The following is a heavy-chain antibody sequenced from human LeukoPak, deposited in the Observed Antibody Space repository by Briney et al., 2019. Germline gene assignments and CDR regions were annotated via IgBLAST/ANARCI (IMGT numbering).Heavy chain of an antibody. CDR3: ARRDSGYDSRINWFDP. CDR2: ISSSGSTI. J-gene: IGHJ5*02. V-gene: IGHV3-11*04. D-gene: IGHD5-12*01. CDR1: GFTFSDYY. Sequence: GGSLRLSCAASGFTFSDYYMSWIRQAPGKGLEWVSYISSSGSTIYYADSVKGRFTISRDNAKNSLYLQMNNLRAEDTAVYYCARRDSGYDSRINWFDPWGQGTLVTVSS.